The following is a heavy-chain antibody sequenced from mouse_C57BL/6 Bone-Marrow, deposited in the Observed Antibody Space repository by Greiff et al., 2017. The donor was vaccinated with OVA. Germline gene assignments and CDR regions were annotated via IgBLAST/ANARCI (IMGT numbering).Heavy chain of an antibody. CDR2: IYPGDGDT. D-gene: IGHD2-5*01. J-gene: IGHJ3*01. V-gene: IGHV1-80*01. Sequence: VQLQQSGAELVKPGASVKISCKASGYAFSSYWMNWVKQRPGKGLEWFGQIYPGDGDTNYNGKFKCKATLTADKSSSTAYMQRSSLTSEDSAVYFCANSNYVWFAYWGQGTLVTGSA. CDR1: GYAFSSYW. CDR3: ANSNYVWFAY.